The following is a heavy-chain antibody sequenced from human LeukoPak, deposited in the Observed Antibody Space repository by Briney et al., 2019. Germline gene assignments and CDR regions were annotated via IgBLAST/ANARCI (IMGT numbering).Heavy chain of an antibody. V-gene: IGHV4-61*02. CDR2: IYASVNT. D-gene: IGHD6-19*01. CDR1: GGSISSGNYY. CDR3: ARAHSGWYLDYFDY. J-gene: IGHJ4*02. Sequence: SETLSLTCTVSGGSISSGNYYWSWIRQPAGKGLQWIGRIYASVNTNYNPSLKSRVTMSVDTSKTQFSLKLNSVTAADTAVYYCARAHSGWYLDYFDYWGQGTLVTVSS.